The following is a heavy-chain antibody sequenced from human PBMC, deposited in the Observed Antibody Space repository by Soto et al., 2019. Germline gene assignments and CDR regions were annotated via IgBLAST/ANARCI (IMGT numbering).Heavy chain of an antibody. CDR1: GGSFSGYY. D-gene: IGHD1-7*01. J-gene: IGHJ6*02. V-gene: IGHV4-34*01. CDR3: ARFPLELRGGLGRGMEV. Sequence: SETLSLTCAVYGGSFSGYYWSLIRQPPGKGLEWIGEINHSGSTNYNPSLKSRVTISVDTSKNQFSLKLSSVTAADTAVYYCARFPLELRGGLGRGMEVWGEGTKVTVSS. CDR2: INHSGST.